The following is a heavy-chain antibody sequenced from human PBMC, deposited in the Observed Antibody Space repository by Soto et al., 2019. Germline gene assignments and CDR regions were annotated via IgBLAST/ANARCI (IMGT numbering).Heavy chain of an antibody. CDR3: APLNTYSYGSGNNY. V-gene: IGHV2-5*02. J-gene: IGHJ4*02. CDR2: IYWDDDK. CDR1: GFSLSTSGVG. D-gene: IGHD3-10*01. Sequence: QITLKQCGPTLVKPTQTLTLTCTFSGFSLSTSGVGVGWIRQPPGKALEWLALIYWDDDKRYSPSLKSRLTITKDTSQNQVVLTMTNMDPVDTATYYCAPLNTYSYGSGNNYWGQGTLVAVSS.